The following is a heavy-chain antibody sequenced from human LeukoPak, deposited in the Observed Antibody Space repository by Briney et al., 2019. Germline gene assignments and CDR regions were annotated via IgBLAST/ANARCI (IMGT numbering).Heavy chain of an antibody. Sequence: SETLSLTCTVSGGSISSGGYYWSWIRQHPGKGLEWIGYIYYSGSTYYNPSLKSRVTISVDTSKNQLSLKLSSVTAADTAVYYCARAFYYYDSSGYYKEYYFDYWGQGTLVTVSS. CDR1: GGSISSGGYY. D-gene: IGHD3-22*01. CDR3: ARAFYYYDSSGYYKEYYFDY. CDR2: IYYSGST. J-gene: IGHJ4*02. V-gene: IGHV4-31*03.